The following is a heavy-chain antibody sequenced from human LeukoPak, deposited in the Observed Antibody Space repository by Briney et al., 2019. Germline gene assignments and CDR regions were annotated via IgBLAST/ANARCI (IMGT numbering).Heavy chain of an antibody. V-gene: IGHV4-38-2*01. CDR2: IYYSGST. J-gene: IGHJ4*02. Sequence: PSETLSLTCAVSGYSISSGYYWGWIRQPPGKGLEWIGYIYYSGSTYYNPSLKSRVTISVDTSKNQFSLKLSSVTAADTVVYYCARTVGVYDFWSGQPYYFDYWGQGTLVTVSS. CDR1: GYSISSGYY. CDR3: ARTVGVYDFWSGQPYYFDY. D-gene: IGHD3-3*01.